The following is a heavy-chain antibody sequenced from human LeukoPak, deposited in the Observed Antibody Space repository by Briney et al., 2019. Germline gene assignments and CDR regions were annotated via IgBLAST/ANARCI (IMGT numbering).Heavy chain of an antibody. Sequence: GVSLRLSCAASGFTFSSYEMNWVRQAPGKGLEWVSYISSSGSTIYYADSVKGRFTISRDNSKNTLYLQLNSLRGEDTAIYYCARDTSFNYGAHAMDVWGQGTTVTVSS. CDR1: GFTFSSYE. CDR2: ISSSGSTI. V-gene: IGHV3-48*03. D-gene: IGHD4/OR15-4a*01. J-gene: IGHJ6*02. CDR3: ARDTSFNYGAHAMDV.